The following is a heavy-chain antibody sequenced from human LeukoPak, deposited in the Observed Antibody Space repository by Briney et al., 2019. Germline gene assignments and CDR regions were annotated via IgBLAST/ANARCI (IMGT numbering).Heavy chain of an antibody. CDR2: IYYSGST. J-gene: IGHJ3*02. CDR1: GGPISSSSYS. CDR3: AEYGYCSSTSCYTGGAFDI. Sequence: KTSETLSLTCTVSGGPISSSSYSWGWIRQPPGKGLEWIGSIYYSGSTYYNPSLKSRVTISVNTSKNQFSLKLSSVTAADTAVYYCAEYGYCSSTSCYTGGAFDIWGQGTMVTVSS. V-gene: IGHV4-39*01. D-gene: IGHD2-2*02.